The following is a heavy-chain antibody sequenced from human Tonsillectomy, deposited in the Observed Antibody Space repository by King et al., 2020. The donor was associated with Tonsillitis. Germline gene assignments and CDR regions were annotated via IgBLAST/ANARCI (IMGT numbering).Heavy chain of an antibody. D-gene: IGHD4-11*01. CDR3: AAEFTV. V-gene: IGHV1-2*02. Sequence: VQLVESGAEVKKPGASMKVSCKASRYNFTGYYMHWGRQAPGQGLEGMGWINPNTGGTNYAEKFQGRVTLTRDTSIKTAYMELTRLRSDDTAVYFCAAEFTVWGQGTPVTVSS. CDR1: RYNFTGYY. CDR2: INPNTGGT. J-gene: IGHJ4*02.